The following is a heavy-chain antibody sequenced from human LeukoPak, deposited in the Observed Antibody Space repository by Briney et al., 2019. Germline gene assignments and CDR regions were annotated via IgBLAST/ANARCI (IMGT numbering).Heavy chain of an antibody. J-gene: IGHJ4*02. D-gene: IGHD6-19*01. Sequence: SETLSLTCTVSGGSISSYYWSWIRQPPGKGLEWIGYIYYSGSTNYNPSLKSRVTISVDTSKNQFSLKLSSVTAADTAVYYCARDSVAGSKGGFDYWGQGTLVTVSS. CDR3: ARDSVAGSKGGFDY. CDR1: GGSISSYY. CDR2: IYYSGST. V-gene: IGHV4-59*12.